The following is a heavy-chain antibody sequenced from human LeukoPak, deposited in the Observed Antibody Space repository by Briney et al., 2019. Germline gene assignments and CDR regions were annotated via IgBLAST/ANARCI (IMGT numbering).Heavy chain of an antibody. V-gene: IGHV3-30-3*01. CDR2: ISYDGSNK. CDR1: GFTFSSYA. D-gene: IGHD2-2*01. J-gene: IGHJ4*02. CDR3: ARDHRSPLIVVVPAAPGY. Sequence: GGSLRLSCAASGFTFSSYAMHWVRQAPGKGLEWVAVISYDGSNKYYADSVKGRFTISRDNSKNTLYLQMNSLRAEDTAVYYCARDHRSPLIVVVPAAPGYSGQGTLVTVSS.